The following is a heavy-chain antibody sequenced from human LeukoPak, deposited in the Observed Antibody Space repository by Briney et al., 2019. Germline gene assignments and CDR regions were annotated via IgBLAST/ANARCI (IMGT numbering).Heavy chain of an antibody. CDR2: ISGSGDST. V-gene: IGHV3-23*01. J-gene: IGHJ3*02. Sequence: QPGGSLRLSCAASGFTFRNYAMTWVRQAPGKGLEWVSGISGSGDSTYYADSVKGRFTISRDNSKNTLYLQMNSLRAEDTAVYYCARPSSSHADAFDIWGQGTMVTVSS. CDR1: GFTFRNYA. D-gene: IGHD6-13*01. CDR3: ARPSSSHADAFDI.